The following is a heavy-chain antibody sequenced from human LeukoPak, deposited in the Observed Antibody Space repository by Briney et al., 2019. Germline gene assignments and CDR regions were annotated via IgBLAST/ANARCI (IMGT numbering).Heavy chain of an antibody. CDR1: GGSISSYY. CDR3: ARGGPPGYYYDYYMDV. CDR2: IYYSGST. Sequence: KASETLSLTCTVSGGSISSYYWSWIRLTPGKGLEWIGYIYYSGSTNFNPSLKSRVTISVDTSKNQFSLKMSSVTAADTAVYFCARGGPPGYYYDYYMDVWGKGTTVTISS. J-gene: IGHJ6*03. V-gene: IGHV4-59*01.